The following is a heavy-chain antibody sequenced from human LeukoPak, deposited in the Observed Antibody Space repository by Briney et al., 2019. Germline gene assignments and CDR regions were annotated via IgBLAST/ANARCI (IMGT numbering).Heavy chain of an antibody. CDR3: VRDLILVWTPGDDFDY. J-gene: IGHJ4*02. CDR2: INEDASII. Sequence: PGRSLRLSCAASGFTFSSYGMHWVRQAPGKGLEWVSRINEDASIITYADSVKGRFTISRDNAKNTLYLQMNSLRAEDTAVYYCVRDLILVWTPGDDFDYWGQGTLVTVSS. D-gene: IGHD2-8*01. CDR1: GFTFSSYG. V-gene: IGHV3-74*01.